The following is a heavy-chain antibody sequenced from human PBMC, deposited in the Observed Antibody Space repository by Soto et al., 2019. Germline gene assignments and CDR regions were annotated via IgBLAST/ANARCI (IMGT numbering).Heavy chain of an antibody. CDR2: ISSSSSYI. D-gene: IGHD3-3*01. J-gene: IGHJ5*02. CDR3: ARSATYDYWSGYTPFHP. Sequence: GGSLRLSCAASGFTFSSHNMNWVRQAPGKGLEWVSSISSSSSYIYYADSVKGRFTISRDNAKNSLYLQMNSLRAEDTAVYYCARSATYDYWSGYTPFHPWAQVPLVTVFS. CDR1: GFTFSSHN. V-gene: IGHV3-21*01.